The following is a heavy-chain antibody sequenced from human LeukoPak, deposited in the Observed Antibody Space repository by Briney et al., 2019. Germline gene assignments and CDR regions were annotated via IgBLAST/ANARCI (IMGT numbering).Heavy chain of an antibody. V-gene: IGHV1-3*03. CDR1: GYTFSSYT. J-gene: IGHJ5*02. CDR2: INPGNGNT. Sequence: ASVKVSCKASGYTFSSYTMNWVRQAPGQRLEWMGWINPGNGNTKYSQEFQGRVTITRDTSASTAYMELSSLRSEDMAVYYCARGDGSGSYVWLAPWGQGTLVTVSS. CDR3: ARGDGSGSYVWLAP. D-gene: IGHD3-10*01.